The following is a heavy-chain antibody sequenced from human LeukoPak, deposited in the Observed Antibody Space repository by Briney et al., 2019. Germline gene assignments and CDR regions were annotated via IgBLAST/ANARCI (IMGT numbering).Heavy chain of an antibody. V-gene: IGHV3-74*01. D-gene: IGHD2-2*02. CDR3: ARSIRYCSSTSCYIQDAFDF. Sequence: GGSLRLSCAASGFTFSSYWMHWVRQAPGKGLVWVSRINSDGSSTSYADSVKGRFTISRDNAKNTLYLQMNSLRAEDTAVYYCARSIRYCSSTSCYIQDAFDFWGQGTMVTVSS. J-gene: IGHJ3*01. CDR1: GFTFSSYW. CDR2: INSDGSST.